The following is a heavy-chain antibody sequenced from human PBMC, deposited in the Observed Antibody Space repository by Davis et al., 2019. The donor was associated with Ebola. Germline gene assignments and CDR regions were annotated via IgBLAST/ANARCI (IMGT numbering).Heavy chain of an antibody. V-gene: IGHV4-61*08. Sequence: PSETLSLTCTVSGGSISSGDYYWSWIRQPPGKGLEWIGYIYYSGSTYYNPSLKSRVTISVDTSKNQVSLKLSSVTAADTAVYYCAKFILHNWFDPWGQGTLVTVSS. CDR2: IYYSGST. CDR1: GGSISSGDYY. J-gene: IGHJ5*02. CDR3: AKFILHNWFDP.